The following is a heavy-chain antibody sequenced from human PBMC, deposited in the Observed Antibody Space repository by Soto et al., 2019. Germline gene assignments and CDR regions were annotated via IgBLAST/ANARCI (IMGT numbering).Heavy chain of an antibody. D-gene: IGHD3-16*01. CDR2: MNPNSGNT. CDR3: AREIPIIGGSSDYDDY. CDR1: GYTFTSYD. Sequence: ASVKVSCKASGYTFTSYDINWVRQATGQGLEWMGWMNPNSGNTGYAQKFQGRVTMTRNTSISTAYMELSSLRSEDTAVYYCAREIPIIGGSSDYDDYWGQGTLVTVSS. J-gene: IGHJ4*02. V-gene: IGHV1-8*01.